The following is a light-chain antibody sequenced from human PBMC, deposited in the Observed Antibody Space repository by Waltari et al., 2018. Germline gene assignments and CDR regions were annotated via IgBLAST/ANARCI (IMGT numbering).Light chain of an antibody. CDR3: SSRDTSGRHHVL. V-gene: IGLV3-19*01. Sequence: SSELTQDPDVSVALGQTVRITCQGNSRKTYYATWYQQMPGQAPVLVLYGNNNRPCAIPDRFSASNSGNTAALTLTGAQAEDEADYYCSSRDTSGRHHVLFGGGTKLTVL. J-gene: IGLJ2*01. CDR2: GNN. CDR1: SRKTYY.